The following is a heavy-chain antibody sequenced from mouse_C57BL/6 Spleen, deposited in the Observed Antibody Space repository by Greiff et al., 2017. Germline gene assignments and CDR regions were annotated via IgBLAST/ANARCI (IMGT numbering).Heavy chain of an antibody. J-gene: IGHJ3*01. Sequence: VHLVESGAELARPGASVKMSCKASGYTFTSYTMHWVKQRPGQGLEWIGYINPSSGYTKYNQKFKDKATLTADKASSTAYMQLSKLTSEDSAVYYCARYYSNFGGFAYWGQGTLVTVSA. D-gene: IGHD2-5*01. CDR3: ARYYSNFGGFAY. CDR1: GYTFTSYT. V-gene: IGHV1-4*01. CDR2: INPSSGYT.